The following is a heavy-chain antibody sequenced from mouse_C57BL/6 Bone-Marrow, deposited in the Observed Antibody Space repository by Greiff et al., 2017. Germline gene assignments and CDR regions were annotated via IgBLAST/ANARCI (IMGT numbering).Heavy chain of an antibody. J-gene: IGHJ3*01. CDR2: IDPENGDT. CDR1: GFNIKDDY. Sequence: VQLKESGAELVRPGASVKLSCTASGFNIKDDYMHWVKQRPEQGLEWIGWIDPENGDTEYDSKFQGKATITADTSSNTAYLQLSSLTSEDTAVYYCNHYYGSSYGAYWGQGTMVTVSA. V-gene: IGHV14-4*01. D-gene: IGHD1-1*01. CDR3: NHYYGSSYGAY.